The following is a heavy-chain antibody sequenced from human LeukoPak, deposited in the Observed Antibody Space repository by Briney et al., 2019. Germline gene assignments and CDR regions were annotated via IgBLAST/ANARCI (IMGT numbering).Heavy chain of an antibody. CDR3: ARVLRYFDWLLD. Sequence: ASVKVSCKASGGTFSSYAISWVRQAPGQGLEWMGWMNPNSGNTGYAQKFQGRVTMTRNTSISTAYMELSSLRSEDTAVYYCARVLRYFDWLLDWGQGTLVTVSS. D-gene: IGHD3-9*01. V-gene: IGHV1-8*02. J-gene: IGHJ4*02. CDR2: MNPNSGNT. CDR1: GGTFSSYA.